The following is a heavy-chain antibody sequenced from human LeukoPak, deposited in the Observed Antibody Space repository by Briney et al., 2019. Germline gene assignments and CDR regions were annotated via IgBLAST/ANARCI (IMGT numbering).Heavy chain of an antibody. CDR3: ARESGSGSGGWFAP. Sequence: SQTLSLTCAVSGGSISSGGYSCSWIRQPPGKGLEWIGYIYHSGSTYYNPSLKSRVTISVDRSQDQFSLKLSSVTAAVGAVYSCARESGSGSGGWFAPWGQGTLVTVSS. J-gene: IGHJ5*02. CDR1: GGSISSGGYS. D-gene: IGHD6-19*01. V-gene: IGHV4-30-2*01. CDR2: IYHSGST.